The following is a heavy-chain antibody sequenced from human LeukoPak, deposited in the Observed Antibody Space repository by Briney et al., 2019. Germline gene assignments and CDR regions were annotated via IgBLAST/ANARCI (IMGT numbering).Heavy chain of an antibody. CDR3: ARIDSYGYGGLDY. Sequence: GASVKVSCKASGGTFSSYAISWVRQAPGQGLEWMGGIIPIFGTANYAQKFQGRVTITADESTSTAYMELSSLRSDDTAVYYCARIDSYGYGGLDYWGQGTLVTVSS. V-gene: IGHV1-69*01. CDR2: IIPIFGTA. J-gene: IGHJ4*02. D-gene: IGHD5-18*01. CDR1: GGTFSSYA.